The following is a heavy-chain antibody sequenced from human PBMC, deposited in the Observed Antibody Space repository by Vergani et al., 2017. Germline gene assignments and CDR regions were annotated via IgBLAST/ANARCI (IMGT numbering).Heavy chain of an antibody. D-gene: IGHD3-10*01. V-gene: IGHV3-23*01. CDR1: GFTFSSYA. Sequence: EVQLLESGGGLVQPGGSLRLSCAASGFTFSSYAMSWVRQAPGKGLEWVSAISGSGGSTYYADSVKGRFTISRDNSKNPLSLQMNSLGAEDTAVYYCARDSGDYYGSGSLDYWGQGTLVTVSS. CDR3: ARDSGDYYGSGSLDY. CDR2: ISGSGGST. J-gene: IGHJ4*02.